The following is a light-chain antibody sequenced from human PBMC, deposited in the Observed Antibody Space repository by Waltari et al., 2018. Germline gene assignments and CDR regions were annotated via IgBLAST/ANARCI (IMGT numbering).Light chain of an antibody. V-gene: IGLV4-69*01. J-gene: IGLJ3*02. CDR2: GNSYGSH. Sequence: QLMLTQSPSASASLGASVKLTCTLSSGHSNYPIAWHPQQPEKGPRYLMTGNSYGSHIKGDGGPDRFSGSSSAAERYLTIPSLQSEDGTDYYCQTGGFGIWVFGGGTKLTVL. CDR1: SGHSNYP. CDR3: QTGGFGIWV.